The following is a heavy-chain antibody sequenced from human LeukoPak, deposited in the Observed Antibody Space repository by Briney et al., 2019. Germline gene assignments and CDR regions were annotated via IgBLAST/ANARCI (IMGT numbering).Heavy chain of an antibody. CDR1: GFTFSSYS. CDR3: ARTVANSGYDYFDC. V-gene: IGHV3-21*04. D-gene: IGHD4-23*01. CDR2: ISSSSSYI. Sequence: GGSLRLSCAASGFTFSSYSMNWVRQAPGKGLEWVSSISSSSSYIYYADSVKGRFTISRDNAKNSLYLQMNSLRAEDTAVYYCARTVANSGYDYFDCWGQGTLVTVSS. J-gene: IGHJ4*02.